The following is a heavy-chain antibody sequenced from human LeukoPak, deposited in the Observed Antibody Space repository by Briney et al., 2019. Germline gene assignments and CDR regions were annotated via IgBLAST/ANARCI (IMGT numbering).Heavy chain of an antibody. J-gene: IGHJ4*02. D-gene: IGHD1-26*01. CDR1: GGSIISYY. Sequence: AETLSLTCTVSGGSIISYYWSWIRQPPGRGLEWIGYVYYSGTTHYNPSLESRVTISVDTSKNQFSLKLTSVTAADTAVYFCARGSPTPDYWGQGTLVTVSS. CDR3: ARGSPTPDY. V-gene: IGHV4-59*01. CDR2: VYYSGTT.